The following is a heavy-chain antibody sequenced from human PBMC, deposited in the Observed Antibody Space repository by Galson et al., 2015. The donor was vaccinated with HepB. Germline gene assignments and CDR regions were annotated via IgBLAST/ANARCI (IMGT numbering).Heavy chain of an antibody. Sequence: SLRLSCAASGFTFSSYSMNWVRQAPGKGLEWVSSISSSSSYIYYADSVKGRFTISRDNAKNSLYLQMNSLRAEDTAVYYCARFGVPGMAVAGLSYWGQGTLVTVSS. CDR1: GFTFSSYS. CDR3: ARFGVPGMAVAGLSY. CDR2: ISSSSSYI. D-gene: IGHD6-19*01. V-gene: IGHV3-21*01. J-gene: IGHJ4*02.